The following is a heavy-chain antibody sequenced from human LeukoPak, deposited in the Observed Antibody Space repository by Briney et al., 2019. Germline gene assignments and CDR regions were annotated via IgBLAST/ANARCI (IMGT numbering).Heavy chain of an antibody. V-gene: IGHV4-4*07. CDR1: GGSISSYY. CDR3: ARGDWQYSNNWSNWFDP. Sequence: PSETLSLTCTVSGGSISSYYWSWIRQPAGKGLEWIGRIYTSGSTNYNPSLKSRVTMSVDMSKNQFSLKLSSVTAADTAVYYCARGDWQYSNNWSNWFDPWGQGTLVTVSS. D-gene: IGHD6-13*01. J-gene: IGHJ5*02. CDR2: IYTSGST.